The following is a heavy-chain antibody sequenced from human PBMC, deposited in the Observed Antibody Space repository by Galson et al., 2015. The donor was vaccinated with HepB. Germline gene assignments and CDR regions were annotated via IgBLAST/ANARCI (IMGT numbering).Heavy chain of an antibody. D-gene: IGHD4-23*01. CDR3: ARHGGDDYYYYGVDV. V-gene: IGHV1-69*06. CDR1: GGTFSSYA. J-gene: IGHJ6*02. Sequence: SVKVSCKASGGTFSSYAISWVRQAPGQGLEWMGGIISIFGTANYAQKFQGRVTITADKSTSTAYMQLSSLRSEDTAVYYCARHGGDDYYYYGVDVWGQGTTVTVSS. CDR2: IISIFGTA.